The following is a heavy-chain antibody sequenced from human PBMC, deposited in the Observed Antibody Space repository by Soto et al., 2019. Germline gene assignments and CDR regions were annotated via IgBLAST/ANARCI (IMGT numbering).Heavy chain of an antibody. CDR2: ISGSGGST. CDR1: GFTFSSYA. CDR3: AKDPVRNHQLQDYYYYYMDV. Sequence: GGSLRLSCAASGFTFSSYAMSWVRQAPGKGLEWVSAISGSGGSTYYADSVKGRFTISRDNSKNTLYLQMNSLRAEDTAVYYCAKDPVRNHQLQDYYYYYMDVWGKGTTVTVSS. V-gene: IGHV3-23*01. J-gene: IGHJ6*03. D-gene: IGHD1-26*01.